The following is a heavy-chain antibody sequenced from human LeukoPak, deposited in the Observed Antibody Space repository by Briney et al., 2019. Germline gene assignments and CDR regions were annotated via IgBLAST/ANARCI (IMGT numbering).Heavy chain of an antibody. J-gene: IGHJ5*02. D-gene: IGHD2-2*01. CDR1: GYTFTSYG. CDR3: ARAGEYCSSTSCYGIWFDP. V-gene: IGHV1-18*01. Sequence: ASVKVSCKASGYTFTSYGISWVRQAPGQGLEWMGWISAYNGNTNYVQKLQGRVTMTTDTSTSTAYMELRSLRSDDTAVYYCARAGEYCSSTSCYGIWFDPWGQGTLVTVSS. CDR2: ISAYNGNT.